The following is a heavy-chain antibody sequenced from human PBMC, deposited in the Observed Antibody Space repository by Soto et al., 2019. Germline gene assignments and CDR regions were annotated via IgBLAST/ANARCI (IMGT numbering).Heavy chain of an antibody. J-gene: IGHJ4*02. V-gene: IGHV3-23*01. CDR2: VSPNGQGI. CDR3: AKDRDYPRDYFHY. CDR1: GFTLGRYG. D-gene: IGHD3-10*01. Sequence: PGGSLRLSCAASGFTLGRYGMSRVRQAPGKGLEWVSAVSPNGQGIYYADSVRGRFTISRDFPKNTVFLHMDSLRAEDTAVYYCAKDRDYPRDYFHYWGQGTLVTVSS.